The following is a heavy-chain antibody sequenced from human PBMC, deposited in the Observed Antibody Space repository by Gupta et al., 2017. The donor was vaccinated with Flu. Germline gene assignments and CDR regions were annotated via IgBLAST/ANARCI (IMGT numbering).Heavy chain of an antibody. CDR3: AKYVVNSGHDAFDS. J-gene: IGHJ3*02. Sequence: EVQLLESGGALVQPGGSLRLSCAASGFTFTRHAMAWVRQASGRGLEWVSAVSDSGGSTWYADSVSGRFTISKDLSRNTLTLQMNNLRAEDTAIYYCAKYVVNSGHDAFDSWGQGTPVTVSS. V-gene: IGHV3-23*01. D-gene: IGHD5-12*01. CDR1: GFTFTRHA. CDR2: VSDSGGST.